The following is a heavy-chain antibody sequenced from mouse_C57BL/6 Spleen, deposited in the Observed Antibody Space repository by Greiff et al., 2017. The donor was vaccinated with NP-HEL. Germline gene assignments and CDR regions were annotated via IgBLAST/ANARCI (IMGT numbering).Heavy chain of an antibody. V-gene: IGHV1-15*01. D-gene: IGHD2-13*01. J-gene: IGHJ2*01. Sequence: VQLQQSGAELVRPGASVTLSCKASGYTFTDYEMHWVKQTPVHGLEWIGAIDPETGGTAYTQKFKGKAILTADKSSSTAYMELRSLTSEDSAVYSGTRGEGDRYFDDWGQGTTLTVSS. CDR1: GYTFTDYE. CDR2: IDPETGGT. CDR3: TRGEGDRYFDD.